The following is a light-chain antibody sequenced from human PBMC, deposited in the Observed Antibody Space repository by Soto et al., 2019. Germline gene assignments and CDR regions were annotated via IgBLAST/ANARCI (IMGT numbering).Light chain of an antibody. CDR2: SNN. J-gene: IGLJ3*02. V-gene: IGLV1-44*01. Sequence: QYVLTQPPSASGTPGQRVTISCSGSSSNIGSNTVNWYQQLPGTDPKLLIYSNNQRPSGVPDRFSGSKSGTSASLAISGLQSEDEADYYWAAWDDSLNGCVFGGGTKLTFL. CDR3: AAWDDSLNGCV. CDR1: SSNIGSNT.